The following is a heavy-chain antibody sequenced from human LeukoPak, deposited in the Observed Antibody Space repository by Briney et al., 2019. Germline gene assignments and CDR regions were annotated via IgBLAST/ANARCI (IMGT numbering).Heavy chain of an antibody. CDR3: ARAHGDYVYFDY. Sequence: SQTLSLTCAVSGGSISSGGYSWNWIRQPPGKALEWTGYIYHSGSTCYNPSLKSRVTIAVDRSKNQFSLRLSSVTAADTAVYYCARAHGDYVYFDYWGQGTLVTVSS. D-gene: IGHD4-17*01. CDR1: GGSISSGGYS. J-gene: IGHJ4*02. V-gene: IGHV4-30-2*01. CDR2: IYHSGST.